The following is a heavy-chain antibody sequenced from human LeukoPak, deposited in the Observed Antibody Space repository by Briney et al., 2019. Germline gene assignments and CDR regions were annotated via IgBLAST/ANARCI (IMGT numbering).Heavy chain of an antibody. V-gene: IGHV3-66*01. CDR3: GRWSGPYYKP. CDR2: IYSGGST. D-gene: IGHD3-10*01. J-gene: IGHJ5*02. CDR1: EVSVGGNY. Sequence: AGSLSLTCAVSEVSVGGNYRTWVRQAPGKGLEWVWQIYSGGSTYYEDSVKGRVTISVDTSKNTLYLKMNTLTAEDTAVYYCGRWSGPYYKPWGQGTLVTVSS.